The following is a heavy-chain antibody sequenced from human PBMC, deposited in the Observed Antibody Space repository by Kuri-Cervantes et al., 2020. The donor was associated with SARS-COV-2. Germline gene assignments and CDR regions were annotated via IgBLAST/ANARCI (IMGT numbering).Heavy chain of an antibody. D-gene: IGHD3/OR15-3a*01. CDR2: ILYDGGNK. CDR1: GFTFSSYA. J-gene: IGHJ4*02. Sequence: GESLKISCAASGFTFSSYAMHWVRQAPGKGEWAAVILYDGGNKYYADSVKGRFTISRDNSKNTLYLQMNSRRAEDTAVYYCAKDPGIWAGSHLYYFDYWGQGTLVTVSS. V-gene: IGHV3-30*07. CDR3: AKDPGIWAGSHLYYFDY.